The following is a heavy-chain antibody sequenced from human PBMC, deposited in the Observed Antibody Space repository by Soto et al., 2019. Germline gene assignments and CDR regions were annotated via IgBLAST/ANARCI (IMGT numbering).Heavy chain of an antibody. CDR1: GGSISSGDYY. D-gene: IGHD3-10*01. CDR2: IYYSGST. CDR3: ARGSWFGELYYSYGMDV. J-gene: IGHJ6*02. V-gene: IGHV4-30-4*01. Sequence: SETLSLTCTVSGGSISSGDYYWSWIRQPPGKGLEWIGYIYYSGSTYYNPSLKSRVTISVDTSKNQFSLKLSSVTAADTAVYYCARGSWFGELYYSYGMDVWGQGTTVTVSS.